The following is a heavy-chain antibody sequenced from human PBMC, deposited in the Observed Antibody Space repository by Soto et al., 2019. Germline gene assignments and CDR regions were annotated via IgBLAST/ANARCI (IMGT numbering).Heavy chain of an antibody. V-gene: IGHV3-30*18. D-gene: IGHD2-15*01. CDR2: ISYDGSNK. J-gene: IGHJ3*02. CDR3: AKEGGFGWEVAATHFSAFEI. CDR1: GFTFISYG. Sequence: GGSLILSCAASGFTFISYGMHWVRQAPGKGLEWVAVISYDGSNKYYADSVKGRFTISRDNSKNTLYLQMNSLRAEDTAVYYCAKEGGFGWEVAATHFSAFEIWGQGTMVSVSS.